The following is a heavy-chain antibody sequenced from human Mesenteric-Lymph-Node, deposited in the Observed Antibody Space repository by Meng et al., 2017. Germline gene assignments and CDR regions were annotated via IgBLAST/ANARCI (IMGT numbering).Heavy chain of an antibody. J-gene: IGHJ6*02. CDR3: ARVPLHSWSGSIYYYYGMDV. Sequence: SVKVSCKASGDTFSSYAIRWVRQAPGQGLEWMGGIIPIFGTANYAQKFQGRVTITADESTSTAYMELSSLRSEDTAVYYCARVPLHSWSGSIYYYYGMDVWGQGTTVTVSS. CDR2: IIPIFGTA. D-gene: IGHD3-3*01. CDR1: GDTFSSYA. V-gene: IGHV1-69*13.